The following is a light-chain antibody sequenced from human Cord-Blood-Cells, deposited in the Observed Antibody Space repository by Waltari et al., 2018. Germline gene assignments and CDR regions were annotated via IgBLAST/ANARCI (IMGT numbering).Light chain of an antibody. Sequence: QSALTQPASVSGSPGQSITISCTGTSSDVGGYNYVSWYQQHPGKAPKLMIYDVSKAPSGVSTRFSGSKSGNTASLTISGLQAEDEADYYCSSYTSSSTWVFGGGTKLTVL. CDR3: SSYTSSSTWV. J-gene: IGLJ3*02. CDR1: SSDVGGYNY. CDR2: DVS. V-gene: IGLV2-14*01.